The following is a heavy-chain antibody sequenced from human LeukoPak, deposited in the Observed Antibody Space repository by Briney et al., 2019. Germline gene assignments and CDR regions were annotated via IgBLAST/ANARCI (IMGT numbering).Heavy chain of an antibody. CDR3: ARPYCSGGSCFDAFDI. V-gene: IGHV3-23*01. Sequence: GGSLRLSCAASGFTFSSDAMSWVRQAPGKGLEWVSTISGGGGTTYYSDSVKGRFTISRDNSKNTLYLQMNSLRAEDTAVYYCARPYCSGGSCFDAFDIWGQGTMVTVSS. D-gene: IGHD2-15*01. J-gene: IGHJ3*02. CDR2: ISGGGGTT. CDR1: GFTFSSDA.